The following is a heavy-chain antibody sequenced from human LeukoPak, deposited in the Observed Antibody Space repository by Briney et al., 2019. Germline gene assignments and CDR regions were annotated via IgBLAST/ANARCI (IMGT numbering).Heavy chain of an antibody. D-gene: IGHD3-22*01. Sequence: GASVKVSCKASGYTFTGYYMHWVRQAPGQGLEWMGWINPNSGGKNYAQKFQGRVTMTRDTSISTAYMELSRLRSDDTAVYYCARGNGYYDSSGLYYFDYWGQGTLVTVSS. J-gene: IGHJ4*02. V-gene: IGHV1-2*02. CDR1: GYTFTGYY. CDR2: INPNSGGK. CDR3: ARGNGYYDSSGLYYFDY.